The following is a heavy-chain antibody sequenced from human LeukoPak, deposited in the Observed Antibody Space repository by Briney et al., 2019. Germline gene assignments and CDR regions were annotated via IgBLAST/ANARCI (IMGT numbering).Heavy chain of an antibody. CDR1: GGSISSYY. CDR3: ASQQAAAHRW. D-gene: IGHD6-13*01. V-gene: IGHV4-59*12. CDR2: IYYSGST. J-gene: IGHJ4*02. Sequence: SETLSLTCTVSGGSISSYYWSWIRQPPGKGLEWIGYIYYSGSTNYNPSLRSRVTISVDTSKNQFSLKLSSVTAADTAVYYCASQQAAAHRWWGQGTLVTVSS.